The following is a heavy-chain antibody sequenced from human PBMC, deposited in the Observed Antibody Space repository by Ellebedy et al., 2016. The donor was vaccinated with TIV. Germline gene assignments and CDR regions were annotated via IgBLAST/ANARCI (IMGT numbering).Heavy chain of an antibody. Sequence: GESLKISXAASGFTFSANAMSWVRQAPGKGLEWVSTISDSGGDTYYADSVKGRFTISRDNSKNTMYLQMNSLRAEDTAVYYCANDYWDYWGQGTLVTVSS. CDR1: GFTFSANA. CDR2: ISDSGGDT. CDR3: ANDYWDY. J-gene: IGHJ4*02. V-gene: IGHV3-23*01.